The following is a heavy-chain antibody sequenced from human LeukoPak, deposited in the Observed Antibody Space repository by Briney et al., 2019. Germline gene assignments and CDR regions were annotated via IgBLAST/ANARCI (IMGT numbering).Heavy chain of an antibody. CDR1: GGSFSGYY. CDR3: ARAPYYDYVWGSYRPYYFDY. J-gene: IGHJ4*02. D-gene: IGHD3-16*02. Sequence: KPSKTLSLTCAVYGGSFSGYYWSWIRQPPGKGLEWIGEINHSGSTNYNPSLKSRVTISVDTSKNQFSLKLSSVTAADTAVYYCARAPYYDYVWGSYRPYYFDYWGQGTLVTVSS. CDR2: INHSGST. V-gene: IGHV4-34*01.